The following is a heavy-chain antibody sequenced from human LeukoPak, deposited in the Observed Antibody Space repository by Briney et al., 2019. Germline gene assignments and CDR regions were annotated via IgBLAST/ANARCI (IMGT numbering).Heavy chain of an antibody. CDR2: TYYRSKWYN. CDR3: ARGVVLRFLEWFSYYYYYMDV. Sequence: SQTLSLTCAISGDSVSINSAAWNWIRQSPSRGLEWLGRTYYRSKWYNDYAVSVKSRITINPDTSKNQFSLQLNSVTPEDTAVSSCARGVVLRFLEWFSYYYYYMDVWGKGTTVTVSS. D-gene: IGHD3-3*01. CDR1: GDSVSINSAA. J-gene: IGHJ6*03. V-gene: IGHV6-1*01.